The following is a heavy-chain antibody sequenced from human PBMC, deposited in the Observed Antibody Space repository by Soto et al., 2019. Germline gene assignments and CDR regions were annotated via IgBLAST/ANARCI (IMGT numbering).Heavy chain of an antibody. CDR3: ARRVGPAAINWFDP. CDR2: TYYSGST. J-gene: IGHJ5*02. CDR1: GGSISSGGYY. D-gene: IGHD2-2*01. V-gene: IGHV4-31*03. Sequence: SETLSLTCTVSGGSISSGGYYWSWIRQHPGKGLEWIGYTYYSGSTYYNPSLKSRVTISVETSKNQFSLKLSSVTAADTAVYYCARRVGPAAINWFDPWGQGTLVTVSS.